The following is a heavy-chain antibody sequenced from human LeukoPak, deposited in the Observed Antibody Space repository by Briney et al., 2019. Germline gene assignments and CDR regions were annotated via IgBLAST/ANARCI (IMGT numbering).Heavy chain of an antibody. CDR2: IYYSGST. Sequence: PSETLSLTCTVSGGSMSSYYWSWLRQPPGKGLEWIGYIYYSGSTNYNPSLKSRVTISVDTSKNHFSLKLSSVTAADTAVYYCARDRRYYDTSGTVYYDAMDVWGQGTTVTVSS. D-gene: IGHD3-22*01. V-gene: IGHV4-59*01. J-gene: IGHJ6*02. CDR3: ARDRRYYDTSGTVYYDAMDV. CDR1: GGSMSSYY.